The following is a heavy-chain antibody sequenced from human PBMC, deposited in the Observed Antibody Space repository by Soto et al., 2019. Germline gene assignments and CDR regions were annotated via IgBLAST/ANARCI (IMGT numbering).Heavy chain of an antibody. J-gene: IGHJ6*03. CDR1: GFSFSHYC. CDR2: IKQDGSEK. Sequence: EVQLVESGGGLVQPGGSLRLSCAASGFSFSHYCMSWVRQAPGKGLEWVANIKQDGSEKYDVDSVKGRFTISRDNAKNSMFLQMDSLRDEDPAVYYCARDPSSRDIWSYGVGAKYYYYCMDVWGKGTTVTVSS. CDR3: ARDPSSRDIWSYGVGAKYYYYCMDV. V-gene: IGHV3-7*01. D-gene: IGHD1-7*01.